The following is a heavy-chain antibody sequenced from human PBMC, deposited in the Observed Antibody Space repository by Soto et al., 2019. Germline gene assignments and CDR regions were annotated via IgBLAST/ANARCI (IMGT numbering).Heavy chain of an antibody. CDR2: INPNSGGT. Sequence: QVQLVQSGPEVKKPGASVKVSCKASGYTFSGYYMHWVRQAPGQGLEWMGWINPNSGGTNFAQKLQGWVTMTRETSISTVYMELTRMTSDYTAVYYRATEGRGDCGGDCYLDYWGQGTLVTVSS. CDR3: ATEGRGDCGGDCYLDY. J-gene: IGHJ4*02. V-gene: IGHV1-2*04. D-gene: IGHD2-21*02. CDR1: GYTFSGYY.